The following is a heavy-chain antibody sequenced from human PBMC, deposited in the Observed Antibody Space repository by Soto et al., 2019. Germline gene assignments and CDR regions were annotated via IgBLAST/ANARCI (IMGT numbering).Heavy chain of an antibody. CDR3: ARELRGITIFGVGTIIGMDV. V-gene: IGHV4-30-4*01. D-gene: IGHD3-3*01. J-gene: IGHJ6*02. CDR2: IYYSGST. CDR1: GGSISSGDYY. Sequence: LSLTCTVSGGSISSGDYYWSWIRQPPGKGLEWIGYIYYSGSTYYNPSLKSRVTISVDTSKNQFSLKLSSVTAADTAVYYCARELRGITIFGVGTIIGMDVWGQGTTVTVSS.